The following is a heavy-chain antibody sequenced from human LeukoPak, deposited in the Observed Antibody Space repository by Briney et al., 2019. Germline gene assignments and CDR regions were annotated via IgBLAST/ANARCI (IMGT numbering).Heavy chain of an antibody. Sequence: ASVKVSCKASGYSLITYDMYWVRQAPGQRLEWMGWIIPGNGKTKYSQKFQGRVSITRDTSATTVYMDLSSLRSEDTAAYYCARDGVVGTGIAFDIWGQGTMVTVSS. CDR1: GYSLITYD. J-gene: IGHJ3*02. CDR2: IIPGNGKT. CDR3: ARDGVVGTGIAFDI. D-gene: IGHD7-27*01. V-gene: IGHV1-3*01.